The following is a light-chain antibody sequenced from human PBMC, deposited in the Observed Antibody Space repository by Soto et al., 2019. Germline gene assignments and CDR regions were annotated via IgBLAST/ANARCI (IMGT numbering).Light chain of an antibody. V-gene: IGLV1-40*01. CDR1: SSNIGAGYD. J-gene: IGLJ2*01. Sequence: QAVVMQPPSVSGAPGQRVTISCTGSSSNIGAGYDVHWYQQLPGTAPKLLIYGDKKRPSGVPDRFSASKSGTSASLAITGLQAEDEADYYCQSYDNSLSGVVFGGGTKLTVL. CDR2: GDK. CDR3: QSYDNSLSGVV.